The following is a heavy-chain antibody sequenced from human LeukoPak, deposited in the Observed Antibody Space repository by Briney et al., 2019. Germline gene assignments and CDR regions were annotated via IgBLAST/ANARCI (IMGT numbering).Heavy chain of an antibody. Sequence: GGSLRLSCAASGFTFSSYSMNWVRQAPGKGLEWVSSISSSSSYIYYADSVKGRFTISRDNAKNSLYLQMNSLRAEDTAVYYRARGGYYDSGYLSHQRPWGQGTLVTVSS. V-gene: IGHV3-21*01. J-gene: IGHJ5*02. CDR1: GFTFSSYS. CDR3: ARGGYYDSGYLSHQRP. D-gene: IGHD3-22*01. CDR2: ISSSSSYI.